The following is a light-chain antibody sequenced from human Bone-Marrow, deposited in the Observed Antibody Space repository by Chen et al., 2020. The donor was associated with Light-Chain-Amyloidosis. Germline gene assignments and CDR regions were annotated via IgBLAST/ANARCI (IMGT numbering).Light chain of an antibody. CDR2: GSS. Sequence: EIVLTQSPGTLSLSPGEGVNLSCRVSQPISSNYLTWYQQKFGQAPRLLIYGSSSRATGIPDRFTGSGSGTDFTLTINRLEPEDFAMYYCQQYGTSPLTFGGGTKVEIK. CDR1: QPISSNY. CDR3: QQYGTSPLT. V-gene: IGKV3-20*01. J-gene: IGKJ4*01.